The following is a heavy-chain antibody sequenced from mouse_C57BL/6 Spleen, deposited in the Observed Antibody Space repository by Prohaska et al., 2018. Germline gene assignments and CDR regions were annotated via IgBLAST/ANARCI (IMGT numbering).Heavy chain of an antibody. D-gene: IGHD2-3*01. CDR3: TRDHYDGYYYYYAMDY. CDR1: GFTFSSYA. J-gene: IGHJ4*01. Sequence: GSLKLSCAASGFTFSSYAMSWVRQTPEKRLEWVAYISSGGDYIYYADTVKGRFTISRDNARNTLYLQMSSLKSEDTAMYYCTRDHYDGYYYYYAMDYWGQGTSVTVSS. V-gene: IGHV5-9-1*02. CDR2: ISSGGDYI.